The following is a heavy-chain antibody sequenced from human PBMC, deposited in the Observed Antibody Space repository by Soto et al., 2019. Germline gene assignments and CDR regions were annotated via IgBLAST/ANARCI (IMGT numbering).Heavy chain of an antibody. V-gene: IGHV3-23*01. Sequence: WGSLRLSCAASGFSFNNYAMTWVRQAPGKGREWVSGIRGSGANTYYAESVRGRFTISRDNSRNTLFLQMTSLRAEDRAIYYCAKHLDGTPSIFDYWGQGALVTVSS. D-gene: IGHD1-26*01. J-gene: IGHJ4*02. CDR2: IRGSGANT. CDR3: AKHLDGTPSIFDY. CDR1: GFSFNNYA.